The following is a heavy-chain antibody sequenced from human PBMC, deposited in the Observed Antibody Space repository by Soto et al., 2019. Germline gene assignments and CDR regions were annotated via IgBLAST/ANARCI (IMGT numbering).Heavy chain of an antibody. CDR3: ARDDVAGMGV. Sequence: QVQLVQSGAEVKKPGSSVKVSCKASGGTFSSYTISWVRQAPGQGLEWMGRIIPILGIANYARKFQSRVRMTADESTSQAYRELSSLRSEDTAVYYWARDDVAGMGVWGQGTTVTVSS. J-gene: IGHJ6*02. D-gene: IGHD3-16*01. V-gene: IGHV1-69*08. CDR1: GGTFSSYT. CDR2: IIPILGIA.